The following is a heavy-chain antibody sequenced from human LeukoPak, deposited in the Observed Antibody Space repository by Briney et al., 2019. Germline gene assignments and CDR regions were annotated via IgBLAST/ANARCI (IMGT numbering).Heavy chain of an antibody. V-gene: IGHV4-61*02. J-gene: IGHJ1*01. CDR1: DDSISSSSYY. D-gene: IGHD2-21*02. CDR2: IYTSRST. Sequence: SETLSLTCTVSDDSISSSSYYWSWIRQSAGKGLEWIGRIYTSRSTNYNPSLESRVTISIDTSKNQFSLRLTSVTAADTAVYFCARGRPSDIVVVTADDVWGQGTLVTVSS. CDR3: ARGRPSDIVVVTADDV.